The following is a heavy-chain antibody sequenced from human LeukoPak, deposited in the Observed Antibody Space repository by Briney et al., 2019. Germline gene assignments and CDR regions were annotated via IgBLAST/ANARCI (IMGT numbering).Heavy chain of an antibody. CDR2: INWNGGST. V-gene: IGHV3-20*04. CDR3: ARDRVGYSSSWYDATGY. Sequence: GGSLRLSCAASGFTFDDYGMSWVRQAPGKGLEWVSGINWNGGSTGYADSMKGRFTISGDNAKNSLYLQMNSLRAEDTAVYYCARDRVGYSSSWYDATGYWGQGTLVTVSS. CDR1: GFTFDDYG. D-gene: IGHD6-13*01. J-gene: IGHJ4*02.